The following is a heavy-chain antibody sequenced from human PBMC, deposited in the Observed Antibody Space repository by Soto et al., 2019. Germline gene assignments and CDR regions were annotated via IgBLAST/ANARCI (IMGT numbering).Heavy chain of an antibody. CDR3: ARRIGYCSSTSCYVWFDP. J-gene: IGHJ5*02. CDR1: GYTFTSYG. Sequence: ASVKVSCKASGYTFTSYGISWVRQAPGQGLEWMGWISAYNGNTNYAQKLQGRVTMTTDTSTSTAYMELRSLRSDDTAVYYCARRIGYCSSTSCYVWFDPWGQGTLVTVSS. CDR2: ISAYNGNT. V-gene: IGHV1-18*04. D-gene: IGHD2-2*01.